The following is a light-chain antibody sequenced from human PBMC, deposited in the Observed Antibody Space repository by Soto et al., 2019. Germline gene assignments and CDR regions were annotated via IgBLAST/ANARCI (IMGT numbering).Light chain of an antibody. J-gene: IGKJ1*01. CDR1: QTISSS. CDR3: QQYNTWPWT. CDR2: GAS. Sequence: EPLMTQSPATLSVSPGARATLYCMASQTISSSLAWYQHKPGQAPRLLIFGASPRATGVPARFSGGGSGTLFTLTISSLQSEDFGIYYCQQYNTWPWTFGQGTKVDNK. V-gene: IGKV3-15*01.